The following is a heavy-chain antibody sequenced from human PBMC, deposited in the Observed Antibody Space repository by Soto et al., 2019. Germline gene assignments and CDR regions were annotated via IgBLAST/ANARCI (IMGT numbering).Heavy chain of an antibody. D-gene: IGHD6-13*01. CDR3: ARAKKGRAAAENWFDP. V-gene: IGHV4-31*03. Sequence: PSETLSLTCTVSGFSIISGDYYLIGLGERPGKGREWIVYIYYSGSTYYNPSIKSRVTMSVDTSKDKFSLKLSFGTAADTAVYYCARAKKGRAAAENWFDPWGQGTLVTVSS. CDR1: GFSIISGDYY. J-gene: IGHJ5*02. CDR2: IYYSGST.